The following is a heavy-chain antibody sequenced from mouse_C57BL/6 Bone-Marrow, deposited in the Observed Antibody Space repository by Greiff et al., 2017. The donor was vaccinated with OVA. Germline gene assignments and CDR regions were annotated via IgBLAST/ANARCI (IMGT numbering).Heavy chain of an antibody. V-gene: IGHV1-18*01. Sequence: VQLQQSGPELVKPGASVKIPCKASGYTFTDYNMDWVKQSHGKSLEWIGDINPNNGGTIYNQKFKGKATLTVDKSSSTAYMELRSLTSEDTAVYYGAQALTTVLGRWYFDVWGTGTTVTVSS. CDR1: GYTFTDYN. CDR2: INPNNGGT. D-gene: IGHD1-1*01. CDR3: AQALTTVLGRWYFDV. J-gene: IGHJ1*03.